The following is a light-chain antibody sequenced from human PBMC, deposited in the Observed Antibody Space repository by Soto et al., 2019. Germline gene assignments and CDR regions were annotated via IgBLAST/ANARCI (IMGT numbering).Light chain of an antibody. V-gene: IGLV1-44*01. J-gene: IGLJ3*02. CDR1: SSNIGSHT. CDR2: GND. Sequence: QSVLTQPPSASGTPGQRVAISCSRSSSNIGSHTVNWYQQLPGTAPKLLIYGNDQRPSGVPDRFSGSKSGTSASLAISGLQSEDEVDYYCAAWDDSLNGPVFGGGTKVTVL. CDR3: AAWDDSLNGPV.